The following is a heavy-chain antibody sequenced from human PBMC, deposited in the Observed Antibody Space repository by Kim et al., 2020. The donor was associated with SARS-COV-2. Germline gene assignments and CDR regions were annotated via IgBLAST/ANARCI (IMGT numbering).Heavy chain of an antibody. CDR3: ARGGAARPHYYYGMDV. D-gene: IGHD6-6*01. CDR2: ISAYNGNT. CDR1: GYTFTSYG. Sequence: ASVKVSCKASGYTFTSYGISWVRQAPGQGLEWMGWISAYNGNTNYAQKLQGRVTMTTDTSTSTAYMELRSLRSDDTAVYYCARGGAARPHYYYGMDVWGQGTTGTVSS. V-gene: IGHV1-18*01. J-gene: IGHJ6*02.